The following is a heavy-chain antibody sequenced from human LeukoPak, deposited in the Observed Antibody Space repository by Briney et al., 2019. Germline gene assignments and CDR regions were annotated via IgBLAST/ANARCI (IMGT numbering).Heavy chain of an antibody. J-gene: IGHJ4*02. Sequence: GESLKISCKASGYSFNNYWIGWVRQKPGKGLEWMGIIYPGDSDTRYSPSFQGQVTISADKSIRTAYLQWSSLKASDTAMYYCSVGATTSRFNFWGQGTLVTVSS. CDR2: IYPGDSDT. CDR3: SVGATTSRFNF. CDR1: GYSFNNYW. D-gene: IGHD1-26*01. V-gene: IGHV5-51*01.